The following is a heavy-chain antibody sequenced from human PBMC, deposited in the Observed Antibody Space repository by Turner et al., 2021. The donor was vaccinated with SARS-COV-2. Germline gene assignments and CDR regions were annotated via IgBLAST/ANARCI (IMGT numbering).Heavy chain of an antibody. Sequence: EVQLVESGGGLVQPGGSLRLSCAASGLTVSSNYMSWVRQVPGKGLEWVSVIYSGGSTYYADSVKGRFTISRDNSKNTLYLQMNSLRAEDTAVYYCARGVYAGTACFDSWGPGTRVTVSS. CDR1: GLTVSSNY. J-gene: IGHJ4*02. CDR3: ARGVYAGTACFDS. CDR2: IYSGGST. V-gene: IGHV3-66*01. D-gene: IGHD1-7*01.